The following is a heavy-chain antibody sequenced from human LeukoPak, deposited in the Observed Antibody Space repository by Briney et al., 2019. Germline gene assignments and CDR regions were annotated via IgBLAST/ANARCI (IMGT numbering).Heavy chain of an antibody. CDR2: IIPIFGTA. J-gene: IGHJ4*02. D-gene: IGHD6-13*01. V-gene: IGHV1-69*13. CDR1: GGTFSSYA. CDR3: ARAGPSGRYRGRFDY. Sequence: GASVKVSCKASGGTFSSYAISWVRQAPGQGLEWMGGIIPIFGTANYAQKFQGRVTITADESTSTAYMELSSLRSEDTAVYYCARAGPSGRYRGRFDYGGQGTLVTVS.